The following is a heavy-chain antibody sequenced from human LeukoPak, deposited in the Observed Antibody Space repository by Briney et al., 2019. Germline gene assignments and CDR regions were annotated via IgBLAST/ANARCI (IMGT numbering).Heavy chain of an antibody. CDR2: IDPSDSYT. D-gene: IGHD3-22*01. CDR3: ARQRYYFDFSGYYHDY. V-gene: IGHV5-10-1*01. Sequence: PGESLRISCDGSGYXFTSYWIGWVRQMPGKGLEWMGTIDPSDSYTNYSPSFQGHVTISADKSFSTAYLQWSSLKASDTAIYYCARQRYYFDFSGYYHDYWGQGTLVIVSA. CDR1: GYXFTSYW. J-gene: IGHJ4*02.